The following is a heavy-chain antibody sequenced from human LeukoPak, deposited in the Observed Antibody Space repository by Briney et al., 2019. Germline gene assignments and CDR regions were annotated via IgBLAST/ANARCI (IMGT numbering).Heavy chain of an antibody. CDR1: GGSISSGGYY. CDR3: ARADPGDYRLIDY. Sequence: SETLSLTCTVSGGSISSGGYYWSWIRQHPGKGLEWIGYIYYSGSTNYNPSLKSRVTISVDTSKNQFSLKLSSVTAADTAVYYCARADPGDYRLIDYWGQGTLVTVSS. J-gene: IGHJ4*02. V-gene: IGHV4-61*08. D-gene: IGHD4-17*01. CDR2: IYYSGST.